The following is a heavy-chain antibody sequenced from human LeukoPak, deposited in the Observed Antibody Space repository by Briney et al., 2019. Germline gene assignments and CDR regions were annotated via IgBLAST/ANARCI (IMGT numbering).Heavy chain of an antibody. CDR1: GFTFISYA. D-gene: IGHD6-19*01. Sequence: GGSLLLSCAASGFTFISYAMSWVRQAPGKGLEWVSAIIGSGGSTYYADSVKGRFTISRDNSKHTLYLQMNSLRAEDTAVYYCARPESSGWYDFYGMDVWGQGTTVTVSS. J-gene: IGHJ6*02. CDR3: ARPESSGWYDFYGMDV. V-gene: IGHV3-23*01. CDR2: IIGSGGST.